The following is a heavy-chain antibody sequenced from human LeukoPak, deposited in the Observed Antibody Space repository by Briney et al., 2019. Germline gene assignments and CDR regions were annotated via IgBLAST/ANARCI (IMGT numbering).Heavy chain of an antibody. CDR2: ISGSGGST. J-gene: IGHJ3*02. V-gene: IGHV3-23*01. D-gene: IGHD2-2*01. CDR1: GFTFSSYA. CDR3: AKDHGYCSSTSCYSDAFDI. Sequence: GGSLRLSCAASGFTFSSYAMSWVRQAPGKGLEWVSAISGSGGSTYYADSVKGRFTISRDNSKNTLYLQMNSLRAEDTAVYYCAKDHGYCSSTSCYSDAFDIWGQGTMVTVSS.